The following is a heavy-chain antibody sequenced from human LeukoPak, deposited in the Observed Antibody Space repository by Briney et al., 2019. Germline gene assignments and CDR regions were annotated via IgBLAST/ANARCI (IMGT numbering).Heavy chain of an antibody. Sequence: SETLSLTCTVSGGSITSYYWNWIRQPAGKGLEWIGHIYISGSTNYNPSLKSRVTMSVDTSKNQFSLKVNSVTAAETAVYYWARGNYGSTGYYYMGDTLEIWAKGQWSPSLQ. CDR1: GGSITSYY. J-gene: IGHJ3*02. D-gene: IGHD3-22*01. CDR2: IYISGST. V-gene: IGHV4-4*07. CDR3: ARGNYGSTGYYYMGDTLEI.